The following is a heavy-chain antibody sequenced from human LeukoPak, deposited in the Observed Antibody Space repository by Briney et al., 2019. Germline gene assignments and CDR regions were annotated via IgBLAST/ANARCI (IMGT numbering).Heavy chain of an antibody. Sequence: ASVNVSCKASGYTFTSYGISWVRQAPGQGLEWMGVINPSGGSTSYAQKFQGRVTMTRDTSTSTVYMELSSLRSEDTAVYYCARVNTPDFWSGPFDYWGQGTLVTVSS. CDR1: GYTFTSYG. CDR2: INPSGGST. J-gene: IGHJ4*02. CDR3: ARVNTPDFWSGPFDY. V-gene: IGHV1-46*01. D-gene: IGHD3-3*01.